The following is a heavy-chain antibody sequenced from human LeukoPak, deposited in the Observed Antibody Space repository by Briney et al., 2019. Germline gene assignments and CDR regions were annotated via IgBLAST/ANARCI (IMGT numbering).Heavy chain of an antibody. V-gene: IGHV1-18*01. CDR1: GYTFTSYG. CDR3: ARDRSPSSEYYFDY. Sequence: ASVKVSCKASGYTFTSYGISWVRQAPGQGLEWMGWISAYNGNTNYAQKLQGRVTMTTDTSTSTAYMELRSLRSDDTAVYYCARDRSPSSEYYFDYWGQGTLVTISS. J-gene: IGHJ4*02. CDR2: ISAYNGNT.